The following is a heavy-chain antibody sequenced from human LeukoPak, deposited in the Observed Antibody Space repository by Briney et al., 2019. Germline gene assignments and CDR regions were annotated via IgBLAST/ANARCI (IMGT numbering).Heavy chain of an antibody. CDR3: ARGVRIAVAGYIDY. CDR2: ISYDGSNK. J-gene: IGHJ4*02. V-gene: IGHV3-30*04. Sequence: GGSLRLSCAASGFTFSSYAMHWVCQAPGKGLEWVAAISYDGSNKKYADSVKGRFTISRDNSKNMLYLQMNSLRAEDRTVYYCARGVRIAVAGYIDYWGQGTLVTVSS. D-gene: IGHD6-19*01. CDR1: GFTFSSYA.